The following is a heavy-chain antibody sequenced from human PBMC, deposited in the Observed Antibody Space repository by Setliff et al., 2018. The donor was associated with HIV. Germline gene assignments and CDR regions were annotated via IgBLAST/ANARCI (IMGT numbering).Heavy chain of an antibody. CDR1: GFIFSSYA. J-gene: IGHJ4*02. CDR2: MSYDGNNK. Sequence: PGGSLRLSCAASGFIFSSYAMRWVRQAPGKGLEWVAVMSYDGNNKYYADSVKGRFTISRDNSKNTLFLQMNSLRPEDTAVYYCAKSGGLAAAGTVHFDYWGQGTLVTVSS. D-gene: IGHD6-13*01. V-gene: IGHV3-30*01. CDR3: AKSGGLAAAGTVHFDY.